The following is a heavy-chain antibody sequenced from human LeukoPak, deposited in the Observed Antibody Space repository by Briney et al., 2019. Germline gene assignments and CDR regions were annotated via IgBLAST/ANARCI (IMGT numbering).Heavy chain of an antibody. CDR3: ASGRTDGDYFDY. Sequence: SGTLSLTCTVSGGSISSYYWSWIRQPPGKGLEWIGYIYYSGSTNYNPSLKSRVTISVDTSKNQFSLKLSSVTAADTAVYYCASGRTDGDYFDYWGQGTLVTVSS. J-gene: IGHJ4*02. CDR2: IYYSGST. CDR1: GGSISSYY. D-gene: IGHD1-26*01. V-gene: IGHV4-59*01.